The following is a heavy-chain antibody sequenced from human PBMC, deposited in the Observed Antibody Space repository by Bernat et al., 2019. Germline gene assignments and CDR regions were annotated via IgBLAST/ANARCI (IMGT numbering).Heavy chain of an antibody. Sequence: QVQLVQSGAEVKKPGSSVKVSCKASGGTFSSYAISWVRQAPGQGLEWMGGIIPIFGTANYAQKFQGRVTITADKSTSTAYMELSSLRSEDTAVYYCAIDSAGYCGGSSCYGLYWGEGTLVTVSS. J-gene: IGHJ4*02. D-gene: IGHD2-15*01. CDR1: GGTFSSYA. V-gene: IGHV1-69*06. CDR3: AIDSAGYCGGSSCYGLY. CDR2: IIPIFGTA.